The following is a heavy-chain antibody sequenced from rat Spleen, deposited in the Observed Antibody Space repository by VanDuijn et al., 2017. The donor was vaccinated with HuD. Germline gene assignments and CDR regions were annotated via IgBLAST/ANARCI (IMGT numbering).Heavy chain of an antibody. CDR1: GFTFTDFY. CDR3: ARPTEGIAWFVY. CDR2: ISTGGGRN. Sequence: EVQLVESDGGLVRPGRSLKLSCATSGFTFTDFYMAWVRQAPTKGLEWIAPISTGGGRNFYRDSVKGRFTISRDNAKSSLYLQMDSLRSEDTATYYCARPTEGIAWFVYWGQGTLVTVSS. J-gene: IGHJ3*01. D-gene: IGHD1-11*01. V-gene: IGHV5-25*01.